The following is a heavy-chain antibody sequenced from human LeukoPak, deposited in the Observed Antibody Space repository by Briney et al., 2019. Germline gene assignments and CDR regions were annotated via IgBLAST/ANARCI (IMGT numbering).Heavy chain of an antibody. CDR1: GFTFSSYA. D-gene: IGHD3-22*01. Sequence: GGSLRLSCAASGFTFSSYAMSWVRQAPGKGLEWVSAISGSGGSTYYADSVKGRFTISRDNSKNTLYLQMNSLRAEDTAVYHCAKDSIIVVVTNDAFDIWGQGTMVTVSS. J-gene: IGHJ3*02. CDR3: AKDSIIVVVTNDAFDI. CDR2: ISGSGGST. V-gene: IGHV3-23*01.